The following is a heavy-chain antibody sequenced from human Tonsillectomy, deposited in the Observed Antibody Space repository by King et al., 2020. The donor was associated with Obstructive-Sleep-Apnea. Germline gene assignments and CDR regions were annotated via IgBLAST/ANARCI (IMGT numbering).Heavy chain of an antibody. Sequence: VQLVESGGGLVQPGGSLRLSCAASGFTFSSYAMSWVRQAPGKGLEWVSSISGSGGSTYYADSVKGRFTISRDNSKNTLYLQMNRLRATDTAVYYCAKSQRAYYYDSSGHPEYFQHWGQGTLVTVSS. D-gene: IGHD3-22*01. J-gene: IGHJ1*01. V-gene: IGHV3-23*04. CDR2: ISGSGGST. CDR3: AKSQRAYYYDSSGHPEYFQH. CDR1: GFTFSSYA.